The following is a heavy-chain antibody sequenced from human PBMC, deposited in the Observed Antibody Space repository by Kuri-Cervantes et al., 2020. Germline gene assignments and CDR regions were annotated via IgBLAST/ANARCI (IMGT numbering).Heavy chain of an antibody. CDR1: GGSVSSGSYY. CDR3: ARGLGYYYGYFDY. V-gene: IGHV4-39*01. D-gene: IGHD3-22*01. J-gene: IGHJ4*02. CDR2: IYYSGSP. Sequence: SETLSLTCTVAGGSVSSGSYYWSWIRQPPGKGLEWIGSIYYSGSPYYNPSLKSRVTISVDTSKNQFSLKLSSVTAADTAVYYCARGLGYYYGYFDYWGQGTLVTVSS.